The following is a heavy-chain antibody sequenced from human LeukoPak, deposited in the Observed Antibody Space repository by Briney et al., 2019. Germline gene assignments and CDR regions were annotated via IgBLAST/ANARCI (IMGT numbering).Heavy chain of an antibody. V-gene: IGHV4-59*01. CDR3: ARGSSRDGGYYDSSGSEPEYFDL. CDR1: GDSISDDY. D-gene: IGHD3-22*01. Sequence: SETLSLTCTVSGDSISDDYWSWIRQPPGKGLEWIGYIYYSGRTTYNPSLKSRVTISVDTSKNQFSLKLSSVTAADTAVYYCARGSSRDGGYYDSSGSEPEYFDLWGRGTLVTVSS. CDR2: IYYSGRT. J-gene: IGHJ2*01.